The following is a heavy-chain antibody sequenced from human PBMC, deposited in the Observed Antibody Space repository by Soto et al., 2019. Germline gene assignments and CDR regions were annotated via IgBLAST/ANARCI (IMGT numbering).Heavy chain of an antibody. D-gene: IGHD2-2*01. CDR2: ISAYNGNT. V-gene: IGHV1-18*01. CDR1: GYTFTSYG. Sequence: ASVKVSCKASGYTFTSYGISWVRQAPGQGLEWMGWISAYNGNTKYAQKLQGRVTMTTDTSTSTAYMELRSLRSDDTAVYYCARGVVVPAARSYYYYGMDVWGQGTMVTVSS. J-gene: IGHJ6*02. CDR3: ARGVVVPAARSYYYYGMDV.